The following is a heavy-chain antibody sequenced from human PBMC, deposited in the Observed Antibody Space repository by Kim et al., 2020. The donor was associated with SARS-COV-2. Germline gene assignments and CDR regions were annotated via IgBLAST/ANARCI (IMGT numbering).Heavy chain of an antibody. Sequence: GGSLILSCTASGFTFGDYAMSWVRQAPGKGLEWVGFIRSKAYGGTTEYAASVKGRFTISRDDSKSIAYLQMNSLKTEDTAVYYCTRDIRITGTTSFYWGQGTLVTVSS. V-gene: IGHV3-49*04. J-gene: IGHJ4*02. CDR3: TRDIRITGTTSFY. CDR1: GFTFGDYA. CDR2: IRSKAYGGTT. D-gene: IGHD1-7*01.